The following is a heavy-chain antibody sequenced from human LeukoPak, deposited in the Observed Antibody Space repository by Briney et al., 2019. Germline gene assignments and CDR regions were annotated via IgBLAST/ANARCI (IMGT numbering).Heavy chain of an antibody. CDR2: IWYDGSNK. J-gene: IGHJ6*02. Sequence: GGSLRLSCAASGFTFSSSGMHWVRQAPGKGLEWVAVIWYDGSNKYYADSVKGRFTISRDNSKNTLYLQMNSLRAEDTAVYYCARWYGGSGSWVMDVWGQGTTVIVSS. D-gene: IGHD3-10*01. CDR3: ARWYGGSGSWVMDV. CDR1: GFTFSSSG. V-gene: IGHV3-33*01.